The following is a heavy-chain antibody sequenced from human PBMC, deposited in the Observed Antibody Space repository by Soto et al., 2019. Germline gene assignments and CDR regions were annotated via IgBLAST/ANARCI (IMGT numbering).Heavy chain of an antibody. CDR3: AKDILRGAVAGNKFDY. V-gene: IGHV3-23*01. CDR1: GFTFSSYA. Sequence: VQLLESGGGLVQPGGSLRLSCAASGFTFSSYAMSWVRQAPGKGLEWVSAISGSGGSTYYADSVKGRFTISRDNSKNTLYLQMNSLRAEDTAVYYCAKDILRGAVAGNKFDYWGQGTLVTVSS. CDR2: ISGSGGST. J-gene: IGHJ4*02. D-gene: IGHD6-19*01.